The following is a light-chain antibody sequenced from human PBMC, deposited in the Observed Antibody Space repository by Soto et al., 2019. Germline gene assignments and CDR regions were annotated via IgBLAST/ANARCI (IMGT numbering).Light chain of an antibody. J-gene: IGKJ1*01. V-gene: IGKV3-20*01. CDR3: HQYAYAPWA. CDR1: QSVGRDY. CDR2: NAS. Sequence: EIVLTQSPATLSLSPGERATLSCRASQSVGRDYLAWYQQKPGQAPRLVIYNASNRASGIPDRFSGSGSGTDFTLTSSRLEPEDFAVYYCHQYAYAPWAFGQGTKVDIK.